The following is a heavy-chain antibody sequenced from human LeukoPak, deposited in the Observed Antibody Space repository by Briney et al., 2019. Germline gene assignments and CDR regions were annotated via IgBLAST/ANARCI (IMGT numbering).Heavy chain of an antibody. CDR3: ARGGKGYSYGSEPWFDP. CDR1: GGSFSGYY. Sequence: KPSETLSLTCAVYGGSFSGYYWRGIRQPPGKGGEGGGEINHSGSTNYNPSLKSRVTISVDTSKNQFSLKLSSVTAADTAVYYCARGGKGYSYGSEPWFDPWGQGTLVTVSS. J-gene: IGHJ5*02. V-gene: IGHV4-34*01. CDR2: INHSGST. D-gene: IGHD5-18*01.